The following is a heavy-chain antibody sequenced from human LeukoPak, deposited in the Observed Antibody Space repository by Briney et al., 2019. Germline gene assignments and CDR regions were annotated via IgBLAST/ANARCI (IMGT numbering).Heavy chain of an antibody. CDR2: IYYSGST. CDR3: ARIGVQQLVCDY. CDR1: GGSISSSSYY. D-gene: IGHD6-13*01. J-gene: IGHJ4*02. Sequence: SETLSLTCTVSGGSISSSSYYWGWIRQPPGTGLEWIGSIYYSGSTYYNPSLKSRVTISVDTSKNQFSLKLSSVTAADTAVYYCARIGVQQLVCDYWGQGTPVTVSS. V-gene: IGHV4-39*01.